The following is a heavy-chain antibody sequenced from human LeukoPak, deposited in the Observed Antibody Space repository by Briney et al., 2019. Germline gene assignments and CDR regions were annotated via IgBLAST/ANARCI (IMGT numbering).Heavy chain of an antibody. CDR3: AKGPYSGFS. CDR2: INGSGGNT. Sequence: GGSLRLSCAASGFTFSSYSMSWVRQAPGKGLEWVSAINGSGGNTYYADSVKGRFTISRGNSKNTLYLQMNSLRAEDTAVYYCAKGPYSGFSWGQGTLVTVSS. V-gene: IGHV3-23*01. J-gene: IGHJ5*02. CDR1: GFTFSSYS. D-gene: IGHD1-26*01.